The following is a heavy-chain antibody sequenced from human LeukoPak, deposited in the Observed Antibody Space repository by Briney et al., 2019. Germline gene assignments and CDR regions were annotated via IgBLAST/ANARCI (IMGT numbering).Heavy chain of an antibody. J-gene: IGHJ5*02. V-gene: IGHV4-39*07. Sequence: PSETLSLTCTVSGGSISSSSYYWGWIRQPPGKGLEWIGSIYYSGSTYYNPSLKSRVTISVDTSKNQFSLKLSSVTAADTAVYYCARRANYDFWSGYYGHESWFDPWGQGTLVTVSS. CDR3: ARRANYDFWSGYYGHESWFDP. CDR2: IYYSGST. CDR1: GGSISSSSYY. D-gene: IGHD3-3*01.